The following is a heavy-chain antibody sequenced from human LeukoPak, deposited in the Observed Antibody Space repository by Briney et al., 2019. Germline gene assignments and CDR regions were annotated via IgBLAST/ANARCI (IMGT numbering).Heavy chain of an antibody. CDR3: AKAYYDFWSGYYGPYYYGMDV. CDR1: GFVFNKHA. D-gene: IGHD3-3*01. V-gene: IGHV3-23*01. Sequence: GGSLRLSCAASGFVFNKHAMSWVRQAPGKGLEWVSGLGGSGGSTDYADSVRGRFTVSRDNSKNTLFLQMNSLRAEDTAVYYCAKAYYDFWSGYYGPYYYGMDVWGQGTTVTVSS. CDR2: LGGSGGST. J-gene: IGHJ6*02.